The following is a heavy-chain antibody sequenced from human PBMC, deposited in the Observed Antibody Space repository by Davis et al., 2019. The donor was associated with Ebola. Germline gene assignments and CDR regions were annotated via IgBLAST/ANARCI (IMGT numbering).Heavy chain of an antibody. J-gene: IGHJ3*02. CDR3: AREGGRYYDSSGYVFDI. CDR1: GYRFTSYY. Sequence: APVKVSCKASGYRFTSYYMHWVRQAPGQGLEWMGIINPITGGTSYAQNFQVRVNMPRDTSTSTVYMELSSLRSEDTAVYYCAREGGRYYDSSGYVFDIWGQGTMVKVSS. V-gene: IGHV1-46*01. D-gene: IGHD3-22*01. CDR2: INPITGGT.